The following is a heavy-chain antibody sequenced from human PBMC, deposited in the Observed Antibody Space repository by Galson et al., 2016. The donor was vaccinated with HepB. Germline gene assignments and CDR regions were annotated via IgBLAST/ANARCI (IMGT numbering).Heavy chain of an antibody. CDR1: GASITDYAW. J-gene: IGHJ5*02. CDR3: VKGGDYCLPS. D-gene: IGHD2-21*02. Sequence: ETLSLTCAVSGASITDYAWWHWVRQPPGKGLEWIGEIFHDGSSNFNPFLKSRVTISVDKSNNHFSLELRSVTAADTAVYYCVKGGDYCLPSWGQGTLVTVSS. V-gene: IGHV4-4*02. CDR2: IFHDGSS.